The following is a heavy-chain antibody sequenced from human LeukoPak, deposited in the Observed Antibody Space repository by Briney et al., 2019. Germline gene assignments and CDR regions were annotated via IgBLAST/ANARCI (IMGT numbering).Heavy chain of an antibody. D-gene: IGHD3-10*01. J-gene: IGHJ6*02. Sequence: GGSLRLSCAASGFTFSSYWMSWVRQAPGKGLEWVANIKKDGREKYYVDSVKGRFTISRDNAKNSLYLQMNSLRAEDTAVYYCARVSISITMVPGAYSYGMDVWGQGTTVTVSS. CDR2: IKKDGREK. CDR3: ARVSISITMVPGAYSYGMDV. V-gene: IGHV3-7*01. CDR1: GFTFSSYW.